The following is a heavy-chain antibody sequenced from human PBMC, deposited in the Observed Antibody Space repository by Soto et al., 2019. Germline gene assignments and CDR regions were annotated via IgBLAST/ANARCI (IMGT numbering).Heavy chain of an antibody. CDR1: GGSISSTSSY. V-gene: IGHV4-39*01. CDR3: AIHFDYYFDY. CDR2: VFYTGNT. J-gene: IGHJ4*02. Sequence: QLQLQESGPGLVKPSETLSLTCNVSGGSISSTSSYWGWIRQPPGRGLEWFGSVFYTGNTYYTPSLKSRVTISVDTSKNQFSLRLSSVTAAATAVDYCAIHFDYYFDYWGQGTLVTVSS.